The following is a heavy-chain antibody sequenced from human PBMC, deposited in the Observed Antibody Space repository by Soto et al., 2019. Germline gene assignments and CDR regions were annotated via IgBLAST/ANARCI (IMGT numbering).Heavy chain of an antibody. CDR2: ISNGDNHI. CDR1: GFTFSEYS. D-gene: IGHD2-2*01. Sequence: EVQVVESGGGLVKPGGSLRLSCAASGFTFSEYSFLWVRQAPGMGLEWLSFISNGDNHIFYSDSVKGRFTISRDNAKNSVYLQLKSLRAADSAVYYCARENGHCTDACNRGAFDIWGQGTMVTVSS. J-gene: IGHJ3*02. CDR3: ARENGHCTDACNRGAFDI. V-gene: IGHV3-21*01.